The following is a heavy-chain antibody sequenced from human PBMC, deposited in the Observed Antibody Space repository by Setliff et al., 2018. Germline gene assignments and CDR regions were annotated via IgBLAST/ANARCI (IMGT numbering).Heavy chain of an antibody. J-gene: IGHJ4*02. CDR3: SRLVRFCTRTTCQRLSGDDF. V-gene: IGHV1-18*01. CDR2: ISPYSGNT. Sequence: RASVKVSCKASGYTFTDYGVTWVRQAPGQGLEWVGWISPYSGNTYYAPKFQGRITMTTDTSTTTAYMELRSLISDDTAVYYCSRLVRFCTRTTCQRLSGDDFWGQGALVTVSS. D-gene: IGHD2-8*01. CDR1: GYTFTDYG.